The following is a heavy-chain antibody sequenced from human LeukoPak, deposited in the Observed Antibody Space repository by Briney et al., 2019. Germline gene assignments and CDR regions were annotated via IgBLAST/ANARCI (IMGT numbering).Heavy chain of an antibody. CDR2: ISGSGSST. D-gene: IGHD3-22*01. CDR1: EFTFSTYA. Sequence: GGSLRLSCAAFEFTFSTYAMSWVRQAPGKGLEWVSTISGSGSSTYYADSVKGRLTISRDNSIKTLYLQLNSLRAEDTAVYYCASHYDSSGYYYFDYWGQGTLVTVSS. J-gene: IGHJ4*02. CDR3: ASHYDSSGYYYFDY. V-gene: IGHV3-23*01.